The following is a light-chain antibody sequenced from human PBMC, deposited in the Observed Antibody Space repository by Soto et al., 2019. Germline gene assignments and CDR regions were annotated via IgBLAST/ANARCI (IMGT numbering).Light chain of an antibody. Sequence: QSALTQPPSASGSPGQSVTISCTGTSSDVGAYNYVSWFQQHPGKAPKFMIFEVSKRPSGVPDRFSGSKSGNTASLTVSGLQAEDEADYYCSSYAGSNNWVFGGGTKLTVL. CDR3: SSYAGSNNWV. V-gene: IGLV2-8*01. J-gene: IGLJ2*01. CDR1: SSDVGAYNY. CDR2: EVS.